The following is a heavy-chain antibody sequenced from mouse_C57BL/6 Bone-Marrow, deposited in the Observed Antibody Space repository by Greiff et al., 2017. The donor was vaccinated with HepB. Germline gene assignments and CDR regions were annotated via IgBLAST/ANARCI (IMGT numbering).Heavy chain of an antibody. CDR3: AREAYYGYGPFAY. Sequence: EVKLMESGPGLVKPSQSLSLTCSVTGYSITSGYYWNWIRQFPGNKLEWMGYISYDGSNNYNPSLKNRISITRDTSKNQFFLKLNSVTTEDTATYYCAREAYYGYGPFAYWGQGTLVTVSA. J-gene: IGHJ3*01. D-gene: IGHD2-9*01. CDR1: GYSITSGYY. V-gene: IGHV3-6*01. CDR2: ISYDGSN.